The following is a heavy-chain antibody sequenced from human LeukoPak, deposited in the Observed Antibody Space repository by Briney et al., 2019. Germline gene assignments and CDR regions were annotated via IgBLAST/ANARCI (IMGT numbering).Heavy chain of an antibody. CDR1: GGSISSYY. V-gene: IGHV4-59*01. D-gene: IGHD6-13*01. Sequence: PSETLSLTCTVSGGSISSYYWSWIRQPPGKGLEWIGYIYFSGSTNYNPSLKSRVTISVDTSKNQFSLKLNSVTAADTAVYHCARGPQAGNFDYWGQGTLVTVSS. CDR3: ARGPQAGNFDY. CDR2: IYFSGST. J-gene: IGHJ4*02.